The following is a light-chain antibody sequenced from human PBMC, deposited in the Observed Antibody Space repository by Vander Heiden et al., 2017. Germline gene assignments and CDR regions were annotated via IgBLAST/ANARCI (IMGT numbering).Light chain of an antibody. CDR1: QNISSY. V-gene: IGKV1-39*01. J-gene: IGKJ4*01. CDR2: AAS. Sequence: IPKSPSPSSLSASVGDRVTITCRASQNISSYLNWYQQKPGKAPKLLIYAASSLQSEVPSRFSGSGSGTDFTLTINSLQPEDFATYYCQQSYSIPLTFGGGTKLEIK. CDR3: QQSYSIPLT.